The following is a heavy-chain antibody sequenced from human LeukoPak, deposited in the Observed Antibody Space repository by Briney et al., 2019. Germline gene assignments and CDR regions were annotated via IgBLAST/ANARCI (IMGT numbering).Heavy chain of an antibody. CDR2: IKQDGSEK. V-gene: IGHV3-7*03. CDR1: GFFFSTYW. D-gene: IGHD1-1*01. Sequence: GGSLRLSCAASGFFFSTYWMTWVRQAPGKGLEWVANIKQDGSEKYYVDSVKGRFTISRDNAKNSLYLQMNSLRAEDTAVYYCARFTPAETIPWGQGTLVTVSS. CDR3: ARFTPAETIP. J-gene: IGHJ5*02.